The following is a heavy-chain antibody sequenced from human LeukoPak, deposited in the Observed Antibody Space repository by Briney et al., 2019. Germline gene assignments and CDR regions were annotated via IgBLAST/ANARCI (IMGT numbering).Heavy chain of an antibody. V-gene: IGHV3-23*01. CDR3: AKDYRGYSYGYSFVVYYGMDV. D-gene: IGHD5-18*01. CDR2: ISGSGGST. J-gene: IGHJ6*02. Sequence: QPGGSLRLSCAASGFTFSSYAMSWVRQAPGKGLEWVSAISGSGGSTYYADSVKGRFTISRDNSKNTLYLQMNSLRAEDTAVYYCAKDYRGYSYGYSFVVYYGMDVWGQGTTVTVSS. CDR1: GFTFSSYA.